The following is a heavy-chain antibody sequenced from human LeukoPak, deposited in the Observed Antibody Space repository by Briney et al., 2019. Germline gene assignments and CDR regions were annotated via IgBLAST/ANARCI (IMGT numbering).Heavy chain of an antibody. Sequence: GGSLRLSCAASGFTFSSYGMHRVRQAPGKGLEWVAFIRYDGSNKYYADSVKGRFTISRDNSKNTLYLQMNSLRAEDTAVYYCAKGDSSSWYGSGWFDPWGQGTLVTVSS. CDR3: AKGDSSSWYGSGWFDP. D-gene: IGHD6-13*01. CDR1: GFTFSSYG. V-gene: IGHV3-30*02. CDR2: IRYDGSNK. J-gene: IGHJ5*02.